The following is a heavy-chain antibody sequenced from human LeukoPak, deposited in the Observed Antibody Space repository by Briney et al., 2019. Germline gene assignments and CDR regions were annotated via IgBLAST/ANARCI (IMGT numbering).Heavy chain of an antibody. CDR1: GYTFRSYW. J-gene: IGHJ6*03. CDR2: IYPGDSAT. D-gene: IGHD5-18*01. V-gene: IGHV5-51*01. CDR3: ARQKSGYTFTYYYYMDV. Sequence: GESLKISCKGSGYTFRSYWIGWVRQMPGKGLEWMGIIYPGDSATRYSPSFQGQVTISADESTSTAYLQWSSVKASDTATYYCARQKSGYTFTYYYYMDVWGKGTTVSVS.